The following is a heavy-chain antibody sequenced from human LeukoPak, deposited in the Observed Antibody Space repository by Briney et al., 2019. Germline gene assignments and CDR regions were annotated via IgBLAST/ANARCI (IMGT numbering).Heavy chain of an antibody. Sequence: PGGSLRLSCAASGFTFSSYWMSWVRQAPGKGLEWVANIKQDGSEKYYVDSVKGRFTISRDNVNNSLYLQMNSLRAEDTAVYYCARDVDTGNYYFDYWGQGTLVTVSS. D-gene: IGHD5-18*01. J-gene: IGHJ4*02. CDR2: IKQDGSEK. V-gene: IGHV3-7*03. CDR1: GFTFSSYW. CDR3: ARDVDTGNYYFDY.